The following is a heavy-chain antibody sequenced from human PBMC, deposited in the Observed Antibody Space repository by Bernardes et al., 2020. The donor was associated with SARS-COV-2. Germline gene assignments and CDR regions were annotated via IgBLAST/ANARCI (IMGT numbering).Heavy chain of an antibody. CDR1: GFTFSSYA. D-gene: IGHD6-19*01. J-gene: IGHJ4*02. V-gene: IGHV3-23*01. Sequence: GGSLRLSCAASGFTFSSYAMYWVRQAPGKGLVWVSAISGGTSSRYYGASVKGRFTITRDNSKSTLYLQMNSLRAEDTAVYYCVKGLGVAGALDCWGQGTLVTVSS. CDR2: ISGGTSSR. CDR3: VKGLGVAGALDC.